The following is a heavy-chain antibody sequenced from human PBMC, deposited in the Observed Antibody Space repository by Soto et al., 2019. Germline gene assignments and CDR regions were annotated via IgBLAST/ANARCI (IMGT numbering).Heavy chain of an antibody. J-gene: IGHJ4*02. Sequence: QLGGSLRLSCAASGFTFSSYAMHWVRQAPGKGLEWVAVISYDGSNKYYADSVKGRFTISRDNSKNTLYLQMNSLRAEDTAVYYCARDKPDSGYDRQSLKPYLDYWGQGTLVTVSS. V-gene: IGHV3-30-3*01. D-gene: IGHD5-12*01. CDR3: ARDKPDSGYDRQSLKPYLDY. CDR1: GFTFSSYA. CDR2: ISYDGSNK.